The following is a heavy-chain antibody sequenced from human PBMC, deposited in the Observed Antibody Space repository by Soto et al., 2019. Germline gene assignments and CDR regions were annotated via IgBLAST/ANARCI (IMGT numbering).Heavy chain of an antibody. V-gene: IGHV3-11*01. D-gene: IGHD3-16*01. Sequence: GGSLRLSCTVSGFTFSNYYMAWIRQAPGKGLEWISYISTSGTSTFYADPVKGRFTISRDNAINSLFLQMNSLGVEDTAVYFCARDGVLFRAGFDSWGQGTLVTVSS. J-gene: IGHJ4*02. CDR2: ISTSGTST. CDR3: ARDGVLFRAGFDS. CDR1: GFTFSNYY.